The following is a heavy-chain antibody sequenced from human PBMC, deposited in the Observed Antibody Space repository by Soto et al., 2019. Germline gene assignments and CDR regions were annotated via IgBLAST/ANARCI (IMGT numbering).Heavy chain of an antibody. CDR1: GDAIDSGSYY. CDR3: ARVGTSYARRGLDV. Sequence: TLSLTCNVSGDAIDSGSYYWCWIRQHPGKGLEWIGYIYYSGSTYYNPSLKSRVSISIDTSKNQFSLELISVTAADTAVYYCARVGTSYARRGLDVWGQGTTVTVSS. D-gene: IGHD7-27*01. J-gene: IGHJ6*02. V-gene: IGHV4-31*03. CDR2: IYYSGST.